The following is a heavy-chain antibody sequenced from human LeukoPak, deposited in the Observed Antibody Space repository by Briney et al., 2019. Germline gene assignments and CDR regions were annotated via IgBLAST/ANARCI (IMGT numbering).Heavy chain of an antibody. J-gene: IGHJ6*03. CDR2: IYTSGST. CDR1: GGSISSYY. Sequence: SETLSLTCTVSGGSISSYYWSWIRQPAGKGLEWIGRIYTSGSTNYNPSLKSRVTISVDTSKNQFSLKLSSVTAADTAVYYCARNYGRCGVNYMDVWGKGTTVTISS. V-gene: IGHV4-4*07. D-gene: IGHD3-10*01. CDR3: ARNYGRCGVNYMDV.